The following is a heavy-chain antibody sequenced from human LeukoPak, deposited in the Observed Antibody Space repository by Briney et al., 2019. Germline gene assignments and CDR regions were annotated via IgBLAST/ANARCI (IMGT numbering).Heavy chain of an antibody. CDR3: AKDRTGYSGARGFDC. Sequence: GGSLRLSCAASGFAFSAYEMNWVRQAPGKGLEWVSAISASGGSTYYADSVKGRFTISRDNSKNTLYLQMNSLGAADTAVYYCAKDRTGYSGARGFDCWGQGTLVTVSS. CDR1: GFAFSAYE. J-gene: IGHJ4*02. D-gene: IGHD5-12*01. V-gene: IGHV3-23*01. CDR2: ISASGGST.